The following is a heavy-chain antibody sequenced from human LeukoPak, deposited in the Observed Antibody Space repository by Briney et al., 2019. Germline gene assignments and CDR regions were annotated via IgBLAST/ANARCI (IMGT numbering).Heavy chain of an antibody. CDR1: GGSISSSSYY. CDR2: INHSGST. D-gene: IGHD2-21*02. V-gene: IGHV4-39*07. CDR3: ARGTVTHPGNY. Sequence: SETLSLTCTVSGGSISSSSYYWSWIRQPPGKGLEWIGEINHSGSTNYNPSLKSRVTISVDTSKNQFSLKLSSVTAADTAVYYCARGTVTHPGNYWGQGTLVTVSS. J-gene: IGHJ4*02.